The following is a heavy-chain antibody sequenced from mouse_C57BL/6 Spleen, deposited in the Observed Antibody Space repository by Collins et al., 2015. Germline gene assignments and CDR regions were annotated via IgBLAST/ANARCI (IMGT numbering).Heavy chain of an antibody. V-gene: IGHV10S3*01. CDR3: VREWDWFAY. J-gene: IGHJ3*01. Sequence: EVQLVETGGGLVQPKGSLKLSCAASGFTFNTNAMNWVRQAPGKGLEWVARIRSKSNNYATYYADSVKDRFTISRDDSQSMLYLQMNNLKTEDTAMYYCVREWDWFAYWGQGTLVTVSA. CDR1: GFTFNTNA. D-gene: IGHD4-1*01. CDR2: IRSKSNNYAT.